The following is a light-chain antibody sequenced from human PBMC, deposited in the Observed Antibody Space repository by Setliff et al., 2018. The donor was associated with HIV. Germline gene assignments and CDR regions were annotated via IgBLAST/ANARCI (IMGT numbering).Light chain of an antibody. J-gene: IGLJ1*01. CDR2: DVT. CDR1: SSDVGAFDF. Sequence: QSVLTQPASVSGSPGQSITVSCTGTSSDVGAFDFVSWYRQHPGKAPELMIYDVTNRPSGVSNRFSGSKSGNTASLTISGLQAEDEADYYCTSYANSDAFIFGTGTKV. CDR3: TSYANSDAFI. V-gene: IGLV2-14*03.